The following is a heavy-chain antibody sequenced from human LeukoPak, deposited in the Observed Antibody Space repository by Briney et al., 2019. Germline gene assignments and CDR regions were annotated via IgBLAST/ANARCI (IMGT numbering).Heavy chain of an antibody. CDR1: GGSISSSSYY. Sequence: SETLSLTCTVSGGSISSSSYYWGWIRQPPGKGLEWIGSIYYSGSTYYNPSLKSRVTISVHTSKNHFSLRLSSVTAADTAMYYCARHGGSTSCSSCLNWFDPWGQGTLVTVSS. J-gene: IGHJ5*02. D-gene: IGHD2-2*01. V-gene: IGHV4-39*01. CDR2: IYYSGST. CDR3: ARHGGSTSCSSCLNWFDP.